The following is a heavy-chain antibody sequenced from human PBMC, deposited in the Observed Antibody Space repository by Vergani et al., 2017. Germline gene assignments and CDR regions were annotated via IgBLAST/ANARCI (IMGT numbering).Heavy chain of an antibody. CDR3: ARQVGGRMVRGVPSWFDP. Sequence: EVQLVQSGAEVKKPGESLKISCEGSGYTFTDYWVGWVRQKPGKGLEWMGVVYARDSITRYSLSFEGQVTISADKSINTAYLEWDSLRASDSAMYYCARQVGGRMVRGVPSWFDPWGQGTLVTVSS. J-gene: IGHJ5*02. V-gene: IGHV5-51*01. D-gene: IGHD3-10*01. CDR2: VYARDSIT. CDR1: GYTFTDYW.